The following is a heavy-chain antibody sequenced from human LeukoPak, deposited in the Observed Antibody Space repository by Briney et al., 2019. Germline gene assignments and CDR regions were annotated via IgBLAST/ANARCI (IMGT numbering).Heavy chain of an antibody. CDR2: ISASGGST. V-gene: IGHV3-23*01. D-gene: IGHD2-15*01. CDR3: ARGGAYCSGGSCRADDY. CDR1: GFTFSSSA. Sequence: GGSLRLSCAASGFTFSSSAMSWVRQVPGKGLEWVSGISASGGSTYYADSVKGRFTIPRDNSKNTLYLQVNSLRADDTAVHYCARGGAYCSGGSCRADDYWGQGTLVTVSS. J-gene: IGHJ4*02.